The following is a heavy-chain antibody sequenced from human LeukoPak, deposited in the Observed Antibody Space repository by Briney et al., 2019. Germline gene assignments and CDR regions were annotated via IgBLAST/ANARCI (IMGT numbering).Heavy chain of an antibody. J-gene: IGHJ4*02. CDR3: ARSRLGGYFDS. CDR2: IWDDGSNQ. Sequence: GGSLRLSCAASGFVFSTYGMHWVRQAPGKGLEWVAVIWDDGSNQYYVDSVRGRFTISRDNAKNSLYLQMNSLRAEDTAVYYCARSRLGGYFDSWGQGTLVTVSS. D-gene: IGHD3-16*01. V-gene: IGHV3-33*01. CDR1: GFVFSTYG.